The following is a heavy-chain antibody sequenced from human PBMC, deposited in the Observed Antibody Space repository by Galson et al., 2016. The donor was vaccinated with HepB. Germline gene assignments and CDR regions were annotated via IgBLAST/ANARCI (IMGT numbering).Heavy chain of an antibody. CDR3: ARDRDSAWYSFDF. J-gene: IGHJ4*02. V-gene: IGHV3-21*01. CDR1: GFNFNTFN. D-gene: IGHD6-19*01. Sequence: SLRLSCAASGFNFNTFNMNWVRQVPGKGLQWVSSITPDSKYIYYADSMKGRFTISRDNTENSLYLQMNTLRAEDTAVYFCARDRDSAWYSFDFWGQGALVTVSS. CDR2: ITPDSKYI.